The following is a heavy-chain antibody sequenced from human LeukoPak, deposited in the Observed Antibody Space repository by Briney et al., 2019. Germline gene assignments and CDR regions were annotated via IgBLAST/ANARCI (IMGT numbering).Heavy chain of an antibody. D-gene: IGHD1-26*01. CDR2: RGYDGSNK. J-gene: IGHJ6*03. V-gene: IGHV3-33*06. CDR3: AKWEGPNYYYSSTDV. CDR1: RFTSTSDC. Sequence: PRRPLRLSCAPSRFTSTSDCTHTIRHAPGNGRESGADRGYDGSNKYYADSVKGRFTISRDNSKNTLYLQMNSLRAEDTAVYYCAKWEGPNYYYSSTDVCRKGTTDTASS.